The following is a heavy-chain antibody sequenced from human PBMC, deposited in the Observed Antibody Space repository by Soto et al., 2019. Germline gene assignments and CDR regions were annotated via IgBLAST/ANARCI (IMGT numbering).Heavy chain of an antibody. J-gene: IGHJ4*02. V-gene: IGHV3-33*01. CDR2: IWYDGSNK. D-gene: IGHD3-3*01. CDR1: GFTFSSYG. Sequence: PGGSLRLSCAASGFTFSSYGMHWFRQAPGKGLEWVAVIWYDGSNKYYADSVKGRFTISRDNSKNTLYLQMNSLRAEDTAVYYCARAQNRITILGVVTSPDYWGQGTLVTVSS. CDR3: ARAQNRITILGVVTSPDY.